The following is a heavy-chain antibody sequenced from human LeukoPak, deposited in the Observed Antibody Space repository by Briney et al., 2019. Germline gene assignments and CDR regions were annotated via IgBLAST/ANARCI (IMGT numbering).Heavy chain of an antibody. CDR2: INHSGST. J-gene: IGHJ6*02. D-gene: IGHD1-26*01. Sequence: SETLSLTCAVYGGSFSGYYWSWIRQPPGKGLGWIGEINHSGSTNYNPSLKSRVTISVDTSKNQFSLKLSSVTAADTAVYYCARATSGSYFPFKYYYYGMDVWGQGTTVTVSS. CDR3: ARATSGSYFPFKYYYYGMDV. CDR1: GGSFSGYY. V-gene: IGHV4-34*01.